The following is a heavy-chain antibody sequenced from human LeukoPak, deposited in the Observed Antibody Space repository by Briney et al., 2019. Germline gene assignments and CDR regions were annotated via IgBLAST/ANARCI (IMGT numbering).Heavy chain of an antibody. Sequence: GGSLRLSCAASGFTFSSYGMSWVRQAPGKGPEWVSAISGSGGSTYYADSVKGRFTISRDNSKNTLYLQMNSLRAEDTAVYYCAKDRGSWITANGYWGQGTLVTVSS. CDR2: ISGSGGST. CDR3: AKDRGSWITANGY. J-gene: IGHJ4*02. V-gene: IGHV3-23*01. D-gene: IGHD5-18*01. CDR1: GFTFSSYG.